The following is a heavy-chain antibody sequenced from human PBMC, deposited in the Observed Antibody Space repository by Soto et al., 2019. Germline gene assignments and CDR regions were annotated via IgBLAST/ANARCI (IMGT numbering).Heavy chain of an antibody. Sequence: QVQLVQSGADLKKPGASVKVSCKTSGYTFSGHFLQWVRQAPGAGPEWMGWINPNTGNTKYGQKFEGRVTMTRDMSSSTAYMELIRLTVDDTAVYFCARAGSYCSGGSCSFAYWGQGSLVTVSS. CDR1: GYTFSGHF. J-gene: IGHJ4*02. CDR2: INPNTGNT. V-gene: IGHV1-2*02. CDR3: ARAGSYCSGGSCSFAY. D-gene: IGHD2-15*01.